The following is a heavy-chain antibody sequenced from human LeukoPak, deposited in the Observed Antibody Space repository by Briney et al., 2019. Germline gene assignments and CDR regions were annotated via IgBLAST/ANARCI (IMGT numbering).Heavy chain of an antibody. Sequence: GRSLRLSCAASGFTFSSYGMHWVRQAPGKGLEWVAVISYDGSNKYYADSVKGRFTISRDNSKNTLYLQMNSLRAEDTAVYYCAKDLEEEEVVVAATHSPDDYWGQGTLVTVSS. CDR2: ISYDGSNK. CDR3: AKDLEEEEVVVAATHSPDDY. CDR1: GFTFSSYG. J-gene: IGHJ4*02. D-gene: IGHD2-15*01. V-gene: IGHV3-30*18.